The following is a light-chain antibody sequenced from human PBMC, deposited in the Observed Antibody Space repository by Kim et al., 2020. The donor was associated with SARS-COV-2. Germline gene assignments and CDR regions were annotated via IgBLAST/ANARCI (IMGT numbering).Light chain of an antibody. CDR3: SSYTGSTIWV. CDR2: KVT. CDR1: SSEY. J-gene: IGLJ3*02. Sequence: ASGSPGQSLTISCTGTSSEYVSWYQQHPGKAPKLMIYKVTKRPSGVPDRFSGSKSGNTASLTVSGLQAEDEADYYCSSYTGSTIWVFGGGTKLTVL. V-gene: IGLV2-8*01.